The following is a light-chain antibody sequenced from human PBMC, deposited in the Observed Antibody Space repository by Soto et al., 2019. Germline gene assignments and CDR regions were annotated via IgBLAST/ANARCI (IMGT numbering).Light chain of an antibody. Sequence: DIQMTQSPCPLSASVRERVTITCRASQNIGNWLAWYQQHPGQAPKLLIYEASSLESGVPSRFSGSGSGTEFTLTISSLQSEDFAVYYCQQYNKGPPITFGQGTRLEI. CDR3: QQYNKGPPIT. V-gene: IGKV1-5*01. J-gene: IGKJ5*01. CDR1: QNIGNW. CDR2: EAS.